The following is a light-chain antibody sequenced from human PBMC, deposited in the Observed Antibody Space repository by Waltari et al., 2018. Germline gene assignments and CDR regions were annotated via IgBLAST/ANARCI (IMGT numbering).Light chain of an antibody. J-gene: IGLJ2*01. CDR1: KIGTTT. CDR2: DDI. Sequence: SYVLTQPPSVSVAPGRTARITCWGNKIGTTTAHWYQQKPGQAPVMVVYDDIDRPSGIPERFSGSNSGNTATLIINRVEAGDEADYYCQVWDIDSDPSVVFGGGTKLTVL. CDR3: QVWDIDSDPSVV. V-gene: IGLV3-21*03.